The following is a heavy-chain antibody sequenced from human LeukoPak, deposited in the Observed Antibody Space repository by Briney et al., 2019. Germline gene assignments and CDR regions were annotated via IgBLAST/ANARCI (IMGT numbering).Heavy chain of an antibody. CDR3: ARRHGSGDWFDP. D-gene: IGHD3-10*01. J-gene: IGHJ5*02. V-gene: IGHV4-59*08. Sequence: SETLSLTCTVSGGSISSSYSWSWIRQPPGKGLDWIEYAHNSGSTNYNPSLKSRVTMSLDTSKNQFSLKLTSVTAADTAIYYCARRHGSGDWFDPWGQGTLVTVSS. CDR2: AHNSGST. CDR1: GGSISSSYS.